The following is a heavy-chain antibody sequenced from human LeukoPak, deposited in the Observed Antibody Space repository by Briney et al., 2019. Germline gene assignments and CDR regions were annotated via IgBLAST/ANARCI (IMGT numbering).Heavy chain of an antibody. V-gene: IGHV1-2*02. CDR1: GYTFTSYD. CDR3: ARRGLWERVLLFVY. CDR2: INPNSGGT. Sequence: ASVKVSCKASGYTFTSYDINWVRQAPGQGLEWMGWINPNSGGTNYAQKFQGRVTMTRDTSISTAYMELSRLRSDDTAVYYCARRGLWERVLLFVYWGQRTLVTVSS. D-gene: IGHD1-26*01. J-gene: IGHJ4*02.